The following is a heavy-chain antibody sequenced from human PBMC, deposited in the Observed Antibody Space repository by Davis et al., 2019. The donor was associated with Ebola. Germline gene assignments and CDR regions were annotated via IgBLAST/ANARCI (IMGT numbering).Heavy chain of an antibody. V-gene: IGHV3-15*07. D-gene: IGHD5-12*01. CDR1: GFTFSNAW. Sequence: GESLKISCAASGFTFSNAWMNWVRQAPGKGLEWVGRIKSKTDGGTTDYAAPVKGRFTISRDDSKNTLYLQMNSLKTEDTAVYYCTTVRYSGYDYYFDYWGQGTLVTVSS. CDR2: IKSKTDGGTT. J-gene: IGHJ4*02. CDR3: TTVRYSGYDYYFDY.